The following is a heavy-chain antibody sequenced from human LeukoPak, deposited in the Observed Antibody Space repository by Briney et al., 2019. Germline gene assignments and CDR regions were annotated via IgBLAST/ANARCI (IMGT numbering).Heavy chain of an antibody. CDR1: GYTFTSYY. CDR2: INPSGGST. J-gene: IGHJ4*02. Sequence: ASVTVSCKASGYTFTSYYMHWVRQAPGQGLEWMGIINPSGGSTSYAQKFQGRVTMTRDTSTSTVYMELSSLRSEDTAVYYCAREDSSRELDYWGQGTLVTVSS. V-gene: IGHV1-46*01. D-gene: IGHD6-13*01. CDR3: AREDSSRELDY.